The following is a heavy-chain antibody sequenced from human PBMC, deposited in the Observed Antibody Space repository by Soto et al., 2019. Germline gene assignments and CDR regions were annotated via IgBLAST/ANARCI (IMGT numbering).Heavy chain of an antibody. V-gene: IGHV3-11*01. Sequence: PGGSLRLSCTASGFTFSDYYMSWIRQAPGKGLEWVAYISSTGTTIYYADSVRGRFTISRDDAKNSLYLQMSSLRAEDTAVYYCAREQTRPDYWGQETLVTVSS. CDR2: ISSTGTTI. CDR3: AREQTRPDY. D-gene: IGHD1-1*01. CDR1: GFTFSDYY. J-gene: IGHJ4*02.